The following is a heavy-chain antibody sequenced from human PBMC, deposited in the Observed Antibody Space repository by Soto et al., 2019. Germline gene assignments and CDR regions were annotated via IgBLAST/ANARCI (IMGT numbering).Heavy chain of an antibody. Sequence: PLETMSLTCTVADGSVCSGFYYWSWIRQPPGKGLEWIGYISYSGSTNYNPSLKSRVTISVDTSKNHFSLTLSSVTAADTAVYYCARGVLFWGQGTQVTVSS. CDR3: ARGVLF. CDR1: DGSVCSGFYY. J-gene: IGHJ4*02. CDR2: ISYSGST. D-gene: IGHD3-16*01. V-gene: IGHV4-61*03.